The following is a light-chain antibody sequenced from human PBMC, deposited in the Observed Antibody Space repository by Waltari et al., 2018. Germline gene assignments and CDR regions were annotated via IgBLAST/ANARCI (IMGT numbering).Light chain of an antibody. V-gene: IGKV4-1*01. CDR2: WAS. Sequence: DIVMTQSPDSLAVSLGERATINCKSSQSVLYSSNNKNHLAWYQQKPGRPPKLLVYWASTRESGVPDRFSGSGSGTDFTLTISSLQAEDGAVYYCQQYYSLPWTFGQGTKVEIK. J-gene: IGKJ1*01. CDR1: QSVLYSSNNKNH. CDR3: QQYYSLPWT.